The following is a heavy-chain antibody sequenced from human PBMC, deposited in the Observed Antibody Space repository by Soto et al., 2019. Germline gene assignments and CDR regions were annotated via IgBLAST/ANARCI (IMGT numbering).Heavy chain of an antibody. V-gene: IGHV3-21*01. Sequence: PGGSLRLSCAASGFTFSSYSMNWVRQAPGKGLEWVSSISSSSSYIYYADSVKGRFTISRDNAKNSLYLQMNSLRAEDTAVYYCARDHSPVRGVITYFDYWGQGTLVTVSS. J-gene: IGHJ4*02. D-gene: IGHD3-10*01. CDR1: GFTFSSYS. CDR2: ISSSSSYI. CDR3: ARDHSPVRGVITYFDY.